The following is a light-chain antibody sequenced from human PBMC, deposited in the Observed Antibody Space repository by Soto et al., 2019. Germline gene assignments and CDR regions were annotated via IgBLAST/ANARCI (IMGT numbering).Light chain of an antibody. V-gene: IGLV2-14*01. Sequence: QSVLTQPASVSGSPGHSITISFTGTSSDVGGYNYVSWYQQHPGKAPKLMIYDVDSRPSGVSNRFSGSKSGNTASLTISGLQAEDEADYYCSSYTSSSTLVFGGGTKLTVL. J-gene: IGLJ2*01. CDR1: SSDVGGYNY. CDR2: DVD. CDR3: SSYTSSSTLV.